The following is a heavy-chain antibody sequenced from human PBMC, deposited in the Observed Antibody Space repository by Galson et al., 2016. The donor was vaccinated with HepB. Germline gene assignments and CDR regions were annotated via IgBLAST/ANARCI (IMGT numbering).Heavy chain of an antibody. CDR3: ARRSSDAFDI. V-gene: IGHV5-51*01. J-gene: IGHJ3*02. Sequence: QSGAEVKKPGESLKISCEGSGYSFSTYWIGWVRQMPGKGLEWMGIIYPGDSDTRYSPSSQGQVTISADKSISAAYLQWNSLKASDTAIYYCARRSSDAFDIWGQGTMVTVSS. D-gene: IGHD3-10*01. CDR1: GYSFSTYW. CDR2: IYPGDSDT.